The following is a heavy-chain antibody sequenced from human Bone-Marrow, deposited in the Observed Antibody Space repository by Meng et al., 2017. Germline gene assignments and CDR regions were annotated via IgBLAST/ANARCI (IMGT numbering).Heavy chain of an antibody. CDR3: ARIRGSGAWYFDL. CDR1: GFTVSSSY. D-gene: IGHD3-10*01. V-gene: IGHV3-53*01. Sequence: VQLVESGGGLIQPGGSLRLSCAASGFTVSSSYMSWVRQGPGTGLEWVSVIDNSGGTYYGDSVTGRFTISRDNSKNTLFLQMNSLRAEDTAVYYCARIRGSGAWYFDLWGRGTLVTVSS. CDR2: IDNSGGT. J-gene: IGHJ2*01.